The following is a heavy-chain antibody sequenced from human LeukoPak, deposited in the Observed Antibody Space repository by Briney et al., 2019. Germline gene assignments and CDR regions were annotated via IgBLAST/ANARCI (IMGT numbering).Heavy chain of an antibody. Sequence: SVKVSCKASGGTFSSYAISWVRQAPGQGLEWMGGIIPIFGTANYAQKFQGRVTITRDPSATTAYMELSSLRSEDMAVYYCAKDRGGTGDFDYWGQGTLVTVSS. V-gene: IGHV1-69*05. CDR1: GGTFSSYA. CDR3: AKDRGGTGDFDY. CDR2: IIPIFGTA. D-gene: IGHD3-10*01. J-gene: IGHJ4*02.